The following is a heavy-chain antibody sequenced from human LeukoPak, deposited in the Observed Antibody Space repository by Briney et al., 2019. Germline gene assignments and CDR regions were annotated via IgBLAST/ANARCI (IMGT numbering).Heavy chain of an antibody. V-gene: IGHV1-69*13. J-gene: IGHJ4*02. D-gene: IGHD3-10*01. CDR3: ARGDPGGFGELIDY. Sequence: SVKVSCKASGGTFSSYAFNWVRQAPGQGLEWMGGIIPIFVTANYAQKFQGRVTITADEFTSTAYMELTSLISEDTAMYYCARGDPGGFGELIDYWGQGTLVTVSS. CDR2: IIPIFVTA. CDR1: GGTFSSYA.